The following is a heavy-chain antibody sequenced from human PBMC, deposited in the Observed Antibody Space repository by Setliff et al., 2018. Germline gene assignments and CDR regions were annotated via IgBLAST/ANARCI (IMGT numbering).Heavy chain of an antibody. CDR2: ISWNSGSI. J-gene: IGHJ3*02. CDR1: GFTFDDYA. V-gene: IGHV3-9*01. CDR3: AKLERGYSYDDAFDI. Sequence: GGSLRLSCAASGFTFDDYAMHWVRQAPGKGLEWVSGISWNSGSIGYADSVKGRFTISRDNAKNSLYLQMNSLRAEDTALYYCAKLERGYSYDDAFDIWGQGTMVTV. D-gene: IGHD5-18*01.